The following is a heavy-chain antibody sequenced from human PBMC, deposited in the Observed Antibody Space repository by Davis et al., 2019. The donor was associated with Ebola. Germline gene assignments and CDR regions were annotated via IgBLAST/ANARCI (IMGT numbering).Heavy chain of an antibody. CDR1: GFNFRSYG. J-gene: IGHJ4*02. Sequence: GESLKISCAASGFNFRSYGMHWVRQAPDKGLEWVAVIWYDGSRKYYGDSVKGRFTISRDNSNNLLYLQMNSLRAEDTAVYYCASTKRRYYDILTGYYTQFDYWGQGTLVTVSS. CDR3: ASTKRRYYDILTGYYTQFDY. V-gene: IGHV3-33*01. D-gene: IGHD3-9*01. CDR2: IWYDGSRK.